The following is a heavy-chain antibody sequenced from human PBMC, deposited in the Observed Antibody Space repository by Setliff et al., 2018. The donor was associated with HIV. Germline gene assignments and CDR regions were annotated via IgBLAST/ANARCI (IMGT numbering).Heavy chain of an antibody. CDR2: IYYSGNT. Sequence: SETLSLTCNVSGASLSTDKYYWAWIRQTPGKTLDWLATIYYSGNTYYNPSLKSRVFISIDASKNQLSLRLTSVTAADTAMYYCARVAVAGTTFDVFDIWGQGTMGTVS. J-gene: IGHJ3*02. CDR1: GASLSTDKYY. CDR3: ARVAVAGTTFDVFDI. V-gene: IGHV4-39*01. D-gene: IGHD6-19*01.